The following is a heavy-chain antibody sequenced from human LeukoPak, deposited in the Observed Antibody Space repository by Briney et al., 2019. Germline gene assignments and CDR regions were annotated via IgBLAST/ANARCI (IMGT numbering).Heavy chain of an antibody. CDR1: GGSISSYY. V-gene: IGHV4-59*08. Sequence: KPSETLSLTCTVSGGSISSYYWSWIRQPPGKGLEWIGYICYSGSTNYNPSLKSRVTISVDTSKNQFSLKLSSVTAADTAVYYCARVRGVIRNYYYGMDVWGQGTTVTVSS. J-gene: IGHJ6*02. D-gene: IGHD3-10*01. CDR2: ICYSGST. CDR3: ARVRGVIRNYYYGMDV.